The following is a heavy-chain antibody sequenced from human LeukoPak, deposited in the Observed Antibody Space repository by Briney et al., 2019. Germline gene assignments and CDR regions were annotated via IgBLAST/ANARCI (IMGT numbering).Heavy chain of an antibody. CDR3: AKSPCYDFWPFDY. CDR1: GFTFSNYG. V-gene: IGHV3-33*06. J-gene: IGHJ4*02. Sequence: PGRSLRLSCAASGFTFSNYGMHWVRQAPGKGLEWVATIRYDDGNTKNYADSVKGRFTISRDNSQNTLYLQMNDLRAEDTAVYYCAKSPCYDFWPFDYWGQGTLVTVSS. CDR2: IRYDDGNTK. D-gene: IGHD3-3*01.